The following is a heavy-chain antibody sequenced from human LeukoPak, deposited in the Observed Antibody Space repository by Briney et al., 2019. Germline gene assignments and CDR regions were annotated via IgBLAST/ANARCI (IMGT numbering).Heavy chain of an antibody. V-gene: IGHV3-74*01. CDR1: GFTFSSDW. D-gene: IGHD3-9*01. Sequence: GGSLRLSCAASGFTFSSDWMHWVRQPPGKGLVWVSRINDDGRTTNHADSVKGRFTISRDNAKSTPYLQMSSLRAEDTAVYYCARGLTGYYRYFEYWGQGVLVTVSS. CDR2: INDDGRTT. CDR3: ARGLTGYYRYFEY. J-gene: IGHJ4*02.